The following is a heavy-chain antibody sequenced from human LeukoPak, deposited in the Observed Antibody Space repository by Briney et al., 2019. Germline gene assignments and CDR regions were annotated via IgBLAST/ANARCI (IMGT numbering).Heavy chain of an antibody. D-gene: IGHD6-25*01. Sequence: PGGSLRLSCAASGFTVSSNYMSWVRQAPGKGLEWVSSISGSGGGTVYADSVKGRFTISRDNSKNTLYLQMNSLRAEDTAVYYCAKSRGYPNKPNSPNYYYMDVWGKGTTVTVSS. J-gene: IGHJ6*03. V-gene: IGHV3-23*01. CDR3: AKSRGYPNKPNSPNYYYMDV. CDR1: GFTVSSNY. CDR2: ISGSGGGT.